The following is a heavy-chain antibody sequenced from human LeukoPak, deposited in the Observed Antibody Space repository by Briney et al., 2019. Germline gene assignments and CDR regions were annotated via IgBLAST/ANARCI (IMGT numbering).Heavy chain of an antibody. CDR2: IGGSDDTT. J-gene: IGHJ4*02. CDR3: AKGLVVNDKYFDN. Sequence: PGGSLRLSWAASGFSLRTYAMNWVRQVPGKGLEWVSSIGGSDDTTYYADSVKGRFTISSDYSRNTVSLQMNSLRAEDTAIYFCAKGLVVNDKYFDNWCRGTLVTVSS. CDR1: GFSLRTYA. D-gene: IGHD2-15*01. V-gene: IGHV3-23*01.